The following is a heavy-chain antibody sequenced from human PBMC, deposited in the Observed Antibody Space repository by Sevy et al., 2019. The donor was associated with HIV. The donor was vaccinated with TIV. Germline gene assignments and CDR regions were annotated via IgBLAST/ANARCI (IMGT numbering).Heavy chain of an antibody. V-gene: IGHV3-72*01. Sequence: GGSLRLSCAASGFSISDHYMEWVRQAPGKGLEWVGRTRNKADSYTTEYAASVKGRFTISRDDSKSSLYLQMNSLKAEDTAVYYCATHAGIAAAGRVFDYWGQGTLVTVSS. CDR2: TRNKADSYTT. D-gene: IGHD6-13*01. J-gene: IGHJ4*02. CDR1: GFSISDHY. CDR3: ATHAGIAAAGRVFDY.